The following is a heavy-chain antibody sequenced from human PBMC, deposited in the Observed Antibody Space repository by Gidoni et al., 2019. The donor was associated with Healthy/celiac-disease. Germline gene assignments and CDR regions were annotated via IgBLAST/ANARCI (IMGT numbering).Heavy chain of an antibody. J-gene: IGHJ5*02. CDR1: GGSLSSGGYY. CDR3: ATAIVGATNWFDP. Sequence: QVQLQESGPGLVKPSQTLSLTCTVSGGSLSSGGYYWSWIRQHPGKGLEWIGYIYYSGSTYYNPSLKSRVTISVDTSKNQFSLKLSSVTAADTAVYYCATAIVGATNWFDPWGQGTLVTVSS. CDR2: IYYSGST. V-gene: IGHV4-31*03. D-gene: IGHD1-26*01.